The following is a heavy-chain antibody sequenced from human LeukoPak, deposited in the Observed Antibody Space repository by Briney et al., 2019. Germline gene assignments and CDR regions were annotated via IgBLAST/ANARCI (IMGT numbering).Heavy chain of an antibody. CDR2: IIPILGIA. J-gene: IGHJ4*02. Sequence: SVKVSCKASGGTFSSYTISWVRQAPGQGLEWMGRIIPILGIANYAQKFQGRVTITADKSTSTAYMELSSLRSEDTAVYYRAANLYDFWSGYYGRFDYWGQGTLVTVSS. D-gene: IGHD3-3*01. CDR3: AANLYDFWSGYYGRFDY. CDR1: GGTFSSYT. V-gene: IGHV1-69*02.